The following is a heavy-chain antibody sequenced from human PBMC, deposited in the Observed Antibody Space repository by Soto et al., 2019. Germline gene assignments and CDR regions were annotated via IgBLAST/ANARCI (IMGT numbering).Heavy chain of an antibody. V-gene: IGHV4-59*08. CDR3: ERRYGGTLDY. D-gene: IGHD4-17*01. J-gene: IGHJ4*02. CDR2: IYYSGGT. Sequence: QVQLQESGPGLVKPSETLSLTCTVAGGSVSSYYWSWIRPTPGKGLEWIGYIYYSGGTNYTPSLKSRLTISVDTSKNQFSQKLSSVTAADTAVYYCERRYGGTLDYWGQGTLVTVSS. CDR1: GGSVSSYY.